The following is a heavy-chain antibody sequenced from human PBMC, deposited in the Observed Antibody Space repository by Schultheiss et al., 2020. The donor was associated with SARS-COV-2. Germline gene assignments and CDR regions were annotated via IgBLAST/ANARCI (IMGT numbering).Heavy chain of an antibody. V-gene: IGHV2-70*11. CDR2: IDWDDDK. J-gene: IGHJ5*02. CDR1: GFSLSTSGVG. Sequence: SGPTLVKPTQTLTLTCTFSGFSLSTSGVGVGWIRQPPGKALEWLARIDWDDDKYYSTSLKTRLTISKHTSKNQVVLTMTNMDPVDTATYYCARGPCYSYKKFDPWGQGTLVTVSS. CDR3: ARGPCYSYKKFDP. D-gene: IGHD1-1*01.